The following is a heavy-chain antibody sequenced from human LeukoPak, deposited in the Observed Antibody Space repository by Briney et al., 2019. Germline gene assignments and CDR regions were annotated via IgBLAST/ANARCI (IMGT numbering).Heavy chain of an antibody. Sequence: PGGSLRLSCAASGFTFSSYAMHWVRQAPGKGLEWVAVISYDGSNKYYADSVKGRFTISRDNSKNTLYLQMNGLRAEDTAVYYCARDMRDGMDYDFWSGYYRGHYFDYWGQGTLVTVSS. V-gene: IGHV3-30-3*01. CDR1: GFTFSSYA. CDR2: ISYDGSNK. CDR3: ARDMRDGMDYDFWSGYYRGHYFDY. J-gene: IGHJ4*02. D-gene: IGHD3-3*01.